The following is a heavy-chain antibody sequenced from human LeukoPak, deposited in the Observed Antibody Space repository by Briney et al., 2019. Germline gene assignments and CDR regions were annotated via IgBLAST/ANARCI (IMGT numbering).Heavy chain of an antibody. J-gene: IGHJ4*02. CDR3: GIDNYGIDS. D-gene: IGHD3-10*01. V-gene: IGHV3-30*04. Sequence: GGSLRLSCTASGFIFNTYSMHWVRQAPGKGLEWVSFMLYDGSKEYYSDSVRGRFTIARDNSKNTLYLHLNSLRPEDTAVYYCGIDNYGIDSWGQGTLVTLSS. CDR2: MLYDGSKE. CDR1: GFIFNTYS.